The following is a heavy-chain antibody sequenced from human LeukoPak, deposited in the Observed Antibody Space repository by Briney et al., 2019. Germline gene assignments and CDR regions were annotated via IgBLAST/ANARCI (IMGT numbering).Heavy chain of an antibody. V-gene: IGHV4-34*01. CDR3: ARDRYSNSFYYYYAMDV. J-gene: IGHJ6*02. CDR2: INHRGST. D-gene: IGHD4-11*01. Sequence: SETLSLTCAVFGGSFSGQYWSWIRQPPGKGLEWIGEINHRGSTTYNPSLKSRVTISVDTSKSQFSLKVRSLTAADTAVYYCARDRYSNSFYYYYAMDVWGQGATVTVSS. CDR1: GGSFSGQY.